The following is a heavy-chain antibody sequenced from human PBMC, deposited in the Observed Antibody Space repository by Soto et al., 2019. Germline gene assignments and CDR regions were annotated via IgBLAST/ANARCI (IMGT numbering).Heavy chain of an antibody. V-gene: IGHV4-30-4*01. CDR2: IYYSGST. Sequence: SETLSLTCTVSGGSISSGDYYWSWIRQPPGKGLEWIGYIYYSGSTYYNPSLKSRVTISVDTSKNQFSLKLSSVTAADTAVYYCARYGATTSRQRYYYYYGMDVWGQGTTVTVSS. CDR3: ARYGATTSRQRYYYYYGMDV. J-gene: IGHJ6*02. D-gene: IGHD4-17*01. CDR1: GGSISSGDYY.